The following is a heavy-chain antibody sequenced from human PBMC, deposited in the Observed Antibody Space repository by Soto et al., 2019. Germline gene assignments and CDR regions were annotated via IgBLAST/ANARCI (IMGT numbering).Heavy chain of an antibody. D-gene: IGHD2-2*01. CDR1: GFTFSSYS. J-gene: IGHJ5*02. Sequence: PGGSRRLSCAASGFTFSSYSMNWFRQAPGKGLEWVSSISSSSSYIYYADSVKGRFTISRDNAKNSLYLQMNSLRAEDTAVYYCARDGHIVVVPAAKWFDPWGQGTLVTVS. V-gene: IGHV3-21*01. CDR3: ARDGHIVVVPAAKWFDP. CDR2: ISSSSSYI.